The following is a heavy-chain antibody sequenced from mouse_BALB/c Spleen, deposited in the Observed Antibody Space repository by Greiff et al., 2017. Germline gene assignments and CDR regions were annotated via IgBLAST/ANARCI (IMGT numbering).Heavy chain of an antibody. D-gene: IGHD3-2*02. J-gene: IGHJ4*01. V-gene: IGHV5-17*02. CDR1: GFTFSSFG. CDR2: ISSGSSTI. Sequence: EVQLVESGGGLVQPGGSRKLSCAASGFTFSSFGMHWVRQAPEKGLEWVAYISSGSSTIYYADTVKGRFTISRDNPKNTLFLQMTSLRSEDTAMYYCASLRFYAMDYWGQGTSVTVSS. CDR3: ASLRFYAMDY.